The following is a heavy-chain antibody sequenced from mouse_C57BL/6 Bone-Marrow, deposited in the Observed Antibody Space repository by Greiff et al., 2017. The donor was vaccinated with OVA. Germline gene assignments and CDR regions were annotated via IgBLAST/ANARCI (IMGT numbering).Heavy chain of an antibody. CDR2: IYPGDGDT. CDR1: GYAFSSSW. CDR3: AREEVNWDWFAY. J-gene: IGHJ3*01. Sequence: QVQLQQSGPELVKPGASVKISCKASGYAFSSSWMNWVKQRPGKGLEWIGRIYPGDGDTNYNGKFKGKATLTADKSSSTAYMQLSSLTSEDSAVYFCAREEVNWDWFAYWGQGTLVTVSA. V-gene: IGHV1-82*01. D-gene: IGHD4-1*01.